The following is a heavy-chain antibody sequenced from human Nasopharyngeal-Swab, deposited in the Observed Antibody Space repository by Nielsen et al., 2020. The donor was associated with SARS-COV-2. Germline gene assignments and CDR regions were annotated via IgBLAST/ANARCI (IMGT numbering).Heavy chain of an antibody. CDR1: GGSISSYY. J-gene: IGHJ4*02. V-gene: IGHV4-59*01. D-gene: IGHD6-6*01. CDR3: ARVFKESSFSSPSGPFDY. CDR2: IYYSGST. Sequence: SETLSLTCSVSGGSISSYYWSWIRQRPGKGLEWIGYIYYSGSTNYNPSLKSRVTISVDTSKNQFSLKRSSVTAADTAVYYCARVFKESSFSSPSGPFDYWGQGTLVTVSS.